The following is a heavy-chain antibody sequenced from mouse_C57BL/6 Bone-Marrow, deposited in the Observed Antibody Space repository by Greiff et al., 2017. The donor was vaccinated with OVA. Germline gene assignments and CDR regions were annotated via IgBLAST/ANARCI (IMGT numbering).Heavy chain of an antibody. CDR1: GSTFSSYA. V-gene: IGHV5-9-1*02. CDR2: ISSGGDYI. Sequence: EVQLQESGAGLVKPGGSLKLSCAASGSTFSSYAMSWVRQTPEKRLEWVAYISSGGDYIYYADTVKGRFTISRDNARNTLYLQMSSLKSEDTAMYYCTRLLDAMDYWGQGTSVTVSS. D-gene: IGHD2-1*01. J-gene: IGHJ4*01. CDR3: TRLLDAMDY.